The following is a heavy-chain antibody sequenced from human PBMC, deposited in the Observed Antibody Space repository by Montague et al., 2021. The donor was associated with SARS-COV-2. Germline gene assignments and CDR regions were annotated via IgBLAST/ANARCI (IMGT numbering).Heavy chain of an antibody. CDR1: GGSVSSISYY. Sequence: SETLSLTCSVSGGSVSSISYYWAWVRQPPGKGLEWVGCIFYDGRTYYNPSLKSRLTISADTSKNYLSLTLNSVTAADTAIYYCSRGWINSGEDEAFDAWGQGTLVTVSS. CDR2: IFYDGRT. D-gene: IGHD3-10*01. J-gene: IGHJ3*01. V-gene: IGHV4-39*02. CDR3: SRGWINSGEDEAFDA.